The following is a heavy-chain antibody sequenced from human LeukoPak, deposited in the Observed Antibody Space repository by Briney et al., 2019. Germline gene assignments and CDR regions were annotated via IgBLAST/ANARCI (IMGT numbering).Heavy chain of an antibody. D-gene: IGHD1-26*01. Sequence: ASVKVSCKASGYTFTSYYMHWVRQAPGQGLEWMGIINPSDGRTTYAQKFQGRVTMTRDTSTNTVYVELNSLRSEDTAVYYCASGETSGTFYFFDYWGQGTLVTVSS. CDR1: GYTFTSYY. CDR3: ASGETSGTFYFFDY. CDR2: INPSDGRT. V-gene: IGHV1-46*01. J-gene: IGHJ4*02.